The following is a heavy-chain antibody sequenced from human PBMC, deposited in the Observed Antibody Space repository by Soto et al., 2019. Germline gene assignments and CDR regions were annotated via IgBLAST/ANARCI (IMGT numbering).Heavy chain of an antibody. CDR3: ARGAIVAVPAALSSYDDYTHYRFDS. Sequence: QVQLAQSGAEVRSPGSSVKVSCRASGGSFSDSAFSWLRQAPGQGLEWVGGIIPMFAATKYAQAFQGRVTITADASTRTVYWALSSLTSGDSAVYFCARGAIVAVPAALSSYDDYTHYRFDSWGQGTLVSV. CDR2: IIPMFAAT. J-gene: IGHJ4*02. D-gene: IGHD4-4*01. V-gene: IGHV1-69*01. CDR1: GGSFSDSA.